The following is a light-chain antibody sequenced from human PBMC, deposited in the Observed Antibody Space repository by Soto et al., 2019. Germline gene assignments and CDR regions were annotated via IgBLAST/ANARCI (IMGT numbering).Light chain of an antibody. V-gene: IGLV2-14*01. CDR1: SSDICGYNS. CDR3: TSYTPIVTLGSV. Sequence: QSVLTQPAPLSGSPGQSITISCPGTSSDICGYNSVSWYQQHPGRAPRLIIYEVTNRPSGVSNRFSASKSGNTASLTISGLQAEDEADYYCTSYTPIVTLGSVFGTGTKVTVL. J-gene: IGLJ1*01. CDR2: EVT.